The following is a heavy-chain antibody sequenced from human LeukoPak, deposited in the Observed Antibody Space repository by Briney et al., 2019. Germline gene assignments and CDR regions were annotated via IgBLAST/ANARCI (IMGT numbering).Heavy chain of an antibody. Sequence: GESLKISCKGSGYSFTSYWIGWVRQMPGKGLEWMGIIYPGDSDTKYSPSFQGQVTISADKSISTAYLQWSSLKASDTAMYYCARGYCSGGSCYSYYYYNYMDVWGKGTTVTVSS. CDR1: GYSFTSYW. CDR3: ARGYCSGGSCYSYYYYNYMDV. D-gene: IGHD2-15*01. V-gene: IGHV5-51*01. J-gene: IGHJ6*03. CDR2: IYPGDSDT.